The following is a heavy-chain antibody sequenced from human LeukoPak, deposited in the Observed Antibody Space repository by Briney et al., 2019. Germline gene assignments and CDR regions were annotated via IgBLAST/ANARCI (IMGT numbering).Heavy chain of an antibody. V-gene: IGHV4-30-4*08. D-gene: IGHD3-3*01. CDR2: IYYSGST. Sequence: LRLSCAASGFTFSSYSMNWVRQAPGKGLEWIGYIYYSGSTYYNPSLKSRVTISVDTSKNQFSLKLSSVTAADTAVYYCARNGHYDFWSGYYSDPWGQGTLVTVSS. CDR1: GFTFSSYS. CDR3: ARNGHYDFWSGYYSDP. J-gene: IGHJ5*02.